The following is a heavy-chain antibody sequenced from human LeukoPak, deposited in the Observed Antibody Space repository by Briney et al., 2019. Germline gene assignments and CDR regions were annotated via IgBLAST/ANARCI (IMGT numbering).Heavy chain of an antibody. CDR2: IHNSGST. CDR1: GASISTGSSY. D-gene: IGHD1-26*01. CDR3: ARFGYHVGATDR. Sequence: PSETLSLTCTVSGASISTGSSYWSWIRQPAGEGLEWIGRIHNSGSTNYNPSLNSRVTISVDTSKNQFSLKLSSVTAADTAVYYCARFGYHVGATDRWGQGTLVTVSS. J-gene: IGHJ4*02. V-gene: IGHV4-61*02.